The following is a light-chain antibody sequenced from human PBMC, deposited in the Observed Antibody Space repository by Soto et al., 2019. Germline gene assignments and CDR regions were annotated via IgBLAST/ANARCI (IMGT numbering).Light chain of an antibody. Sequence: DIQMTQSPSSVSAAIGDRVTITCRASQDVGTWVAWYQQTPGKPPKLLIYGASGLHTGVPSRFSGSGSGTDFTLTFSALHHEDFATYFCLQSRSFPLTFGGGTNVDIK. CDR2: GAS. V-gene: IGKV1-12*01. CDR3: LQSRSFPLT. J-gene: IGKJ4*01. CDR1: QDVGTW.